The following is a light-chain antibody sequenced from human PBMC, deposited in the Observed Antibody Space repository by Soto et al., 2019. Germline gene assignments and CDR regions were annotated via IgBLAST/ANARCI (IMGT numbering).Light chain of an antibody. CDR3: KQLNSYPIT. Sequence: DIQMTQSPSSLSASVGDSLTITCRASQYISTYLNWYQQKPGKAPKLLIYVAYNLQSGVQSRFSGSGSGTDFTLTIRSLQSEDFATYYCKQLNSYPITFGQGTRLEIK. CDR2: VAY. CDR1: QYISTY. V-gene: IGKV1-39*01. J-gene: IGKJ5*01.